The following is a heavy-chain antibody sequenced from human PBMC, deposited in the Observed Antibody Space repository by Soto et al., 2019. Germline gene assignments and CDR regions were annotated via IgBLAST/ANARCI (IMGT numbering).Heavy chain of an antibody. J-gene: IGHJ6*02. CDR1: GFTFSNYG. CDR3: AKAIRHPQLVPIYAMDV. D-gene: IGHD1-1*01. Sequence: QVQLVESGGGVVQPGRSLRLSCAASGFTFSNYGMHWVRQAPGTGLEWVAVISFDGSNHYYADSVKSRFTISRDNSMNTLYLQMNSLRPEDTAVYFCAKAIRHPQLVPIYAMDVWGQGTTVIVS. V-gene: IGHV3-30*18. CDR2: ISFDGSNH.